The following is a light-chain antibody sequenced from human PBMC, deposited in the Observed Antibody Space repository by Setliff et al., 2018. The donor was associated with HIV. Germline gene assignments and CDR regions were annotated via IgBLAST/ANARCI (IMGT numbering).Light chain of an antibody. Sequence: QSALTQPASVSGSPGQSITISCTGTSSDVGSYNLVSWYQQHPGKAPKLMIYEVNKRPSGVSYRFSGSKSGNTASLIISGLQAEDEADYYCCSYAGSSTYVFGTGTKVTVL. CDR2: EVN. CDR1: SSDVGSYNL. V-gene: IGLV2-23*02. CDR3: CSYAGSSTYV. J-gene: IGLJ1*01.